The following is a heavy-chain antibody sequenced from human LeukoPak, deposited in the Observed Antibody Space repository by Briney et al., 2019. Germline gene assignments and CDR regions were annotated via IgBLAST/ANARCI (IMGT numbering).Heavy chain of an antibody. V-gene: IGHV3-30*18. Sequence: VGSLRLSCAASGFTFSSYGMHWVRQAPGKGLEWVAVISYDGDNKYYADSVNGRFTISRDNSKNTLSLQMDSLRAEDTAVYYCAKDIRVWGSYRYPCLDYWGQGTLVTVSA. CDR1: GFTFSSYG. CDR2: ISYDGDNK. D-gene: IGHD3-16*02. J-gene: IGHJ4*02. CDR3: AKDIRVWGSYRYPCLDY.